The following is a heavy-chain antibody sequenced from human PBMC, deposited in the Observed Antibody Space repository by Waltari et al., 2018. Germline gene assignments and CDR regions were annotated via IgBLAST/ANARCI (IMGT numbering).Heavy chain of an antibody. Sequence: QVQLQQWGAGLLKPSETLSLTCAVYGGSFSGYYWSWIRQPPGKGLEWIGEINHSGSTNYNPSLKSRVTISVDTSKNQFSPKLSSVTAADTAVYYCARDSSSWYGNWFDPWGQGTLVTVSS. J-gene: IGHJ5*02. CDR1: GGSFSGYY. V-gene: IGHV4-34*01. CDR2: INHSGST. CDR3: ARDSSSWYGNWFDP. D-gene: IGHD6-13*01.